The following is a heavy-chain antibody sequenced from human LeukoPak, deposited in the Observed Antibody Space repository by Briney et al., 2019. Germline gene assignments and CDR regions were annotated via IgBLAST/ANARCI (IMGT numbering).Heavy chain of an antibody. Sequence: GGSLRLSCAASGFTFSSYSMNWVRQAPGKGLEWVSAISSDSTYIYYTDSVRGRFTISRDNAKNPLFLQMNSLRAEDTAIYYCARDRSRVSDYWGQGTLVTVSS. J-gene: IGHJ4*02. CDR1: GFTFSSYS. CDR2: ISSDSTYI. CDR3: ARDRSRVSDY. V-gene: IGHV3-21*01.